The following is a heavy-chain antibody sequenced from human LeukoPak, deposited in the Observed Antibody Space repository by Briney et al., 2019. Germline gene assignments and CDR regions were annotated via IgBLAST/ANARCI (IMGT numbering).Heavy chain of an antibody. V-gene: IGHV4-39*01. CDR3: ARLVYYDSSTYAYYFDY. D-gene: IGHD3-22*01. Sequence: SETLSLTCTVSGGSISSSSYYWGWIRQPPGKGLEWIGSIYYSGSTYYNPSLKSRVTISVDTSKNQFSLKLSSVTAADTAVYYCARLVYYDSSTYAYYFDYWGQGTLVTVSS. CDR1: GGSISSSSYY. CDR2: IYYSGST. J-gene: IGHJ4*02.